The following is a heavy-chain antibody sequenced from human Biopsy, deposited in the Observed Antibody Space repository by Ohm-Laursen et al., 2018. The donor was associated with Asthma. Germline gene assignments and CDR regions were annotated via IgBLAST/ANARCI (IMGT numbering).Heavy chain of an antibody. CDR2: IYSGGTS. CDR1: GFAVSRDH. V-gene: IGHV3-53*01. D-gene: IGHD3-22*01. CDR3: ARGDSSNWSHYYFDY. Sequence: SLRLSCAATGFAVSRDHMFWVRQAPGKGLEWVSVIYSGGTSHTADSVRGRFTISRDYSKNTLYLQMHSLRTEDTAVYYCARGDSSNWSHYYFDYWGQGTLVTVSS. J-gene: IGHJ4*02.